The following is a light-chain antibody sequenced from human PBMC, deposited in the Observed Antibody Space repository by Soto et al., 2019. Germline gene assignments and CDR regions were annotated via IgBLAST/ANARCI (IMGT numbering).Light chain of an antibody. CDR3: CSYAGDLAL. Sequence: QSALTQPRSVSGSPGQSVTISCAGTNSDVGGYNFVSWYQQHPGTAPKLMIYDVTKRPSGVPDRFSGSKSGNTASLTISGLQAEDEADYYCCSYAGDLALFGGGTKVTVL. CDR1: NSDVGGYNF. V-gene: IGLV2-11*01. J-gene: IGLJ2*01. CDR2: DVT.